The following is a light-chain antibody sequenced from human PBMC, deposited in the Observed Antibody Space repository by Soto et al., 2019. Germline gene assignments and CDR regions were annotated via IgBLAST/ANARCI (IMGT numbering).Light chain of an antibody. CDR3: QQLNSYPPWT. J-gene: IGKJ1*01. V-gene: IGKV1-9*01. CDR1: QGISSY. Sequence: DIQMTQSPSTLSASVGDRVTITCRASQGISSYLSWYQQKPGKAPKLLIYAASTLQSGVPSRFSGSGSGTDFTLTIRSLQPEDFATYYCQQLNSYPPWTFGQGTTVDIK. CDR2: AAS.